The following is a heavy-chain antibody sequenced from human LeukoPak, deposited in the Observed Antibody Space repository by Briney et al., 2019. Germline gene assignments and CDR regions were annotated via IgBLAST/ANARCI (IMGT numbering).Heavy chain of an antibody. D-gene: IGHD6-19*01. CDR1: GGSFSGYY. CDR2: IKHSGST. Sequence: SETLSLTCAVYGGSFSGYYWGWIRQPPGKGLEWIGEIKHSGSTNYNPSLKSRLTISVDTSKNQFSLKLSSVTAADTAVYYCARGLRIAVVGPRIRRAEYFQHWGQGTLVTVSS. V-gene: IGHV4-34*01. J-gene: IGHJ1*01. CDR3: ARGLRIAVVGPRIRRAEYFQH.